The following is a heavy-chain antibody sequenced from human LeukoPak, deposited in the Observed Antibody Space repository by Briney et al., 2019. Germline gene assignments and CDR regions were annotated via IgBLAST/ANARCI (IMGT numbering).Heavy chain of an antibody. Sequence: GGSLRLSCAASGFIFSSYWMTWVRQGPGKGLEWVADMNLEASGKYYVDSVKGRFTTSRDSAKSSVYLQLDSLRVEDTALYFCARLAHNAWYAMDYWGQGTLVTVSS. CDR3: ARLAHNAWYAMDY. J-gene: IGHJ4*02. V-gene: IGHV3-7*01. D-gene: IGHD6-13*01. CDR1: GFIFSSYW. CDR2: MNLEASGK.